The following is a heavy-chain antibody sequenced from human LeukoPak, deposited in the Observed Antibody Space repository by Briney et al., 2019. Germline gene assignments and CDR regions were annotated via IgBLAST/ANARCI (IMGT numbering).Heavy chain of an antibody. CDR2: ISGSGGST. D-gene: IGHD3-3*01. J-gene: IGHJ4*02. Sequence: GGSLRLSCAASGFTFSSYAMSWVRQAPGKGLEWVSAISGSGGSTYYADSVKGRFTISRDNSKNTLYLQMNSLRAEDTAVYYCAKGESWSGYYTNMGYFDYWGQGTLVTVSS. CDR1: GFTFSSYA. CDR3: AKGESWSGYYTNMGYFDY. V-gene: IGHV3-23*01.